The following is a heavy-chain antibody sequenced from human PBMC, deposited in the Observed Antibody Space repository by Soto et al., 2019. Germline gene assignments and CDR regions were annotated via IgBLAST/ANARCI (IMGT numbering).Heavy chain of an antibody. J-gene: IGHJ3*02. V-gene: IGHV3-11*01. Sequence: YFWGWIRQAPGKGLEWVSYISSSGSTIDYADSVRGRFTISRDSAKNSLYLQMNSLRAEDTAVYYCARDGDYYDSSGYFLRDAFDIWGQGTMVTVSS. D-gene: IGHD3-22*01. CDR3: ARDGDYYDSSGYFLRDAFDI. CDR1: YF. CDR2: ISSSGSTI.